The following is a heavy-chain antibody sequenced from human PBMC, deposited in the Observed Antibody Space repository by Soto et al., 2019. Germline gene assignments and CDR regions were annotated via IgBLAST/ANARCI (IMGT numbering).Heavy chain of an antibody. D-gene: IGHD3-9*01. CDR3: ARDRLVEYYFDY. Sequence: QVQLVESGGGVVQPGRSERLSCAASGFTFSSYGMHWVRQAPGKGLEWVAVIWYDGSNKYYADSVKGRFTISRDNSKNTLYLQMNSLRAEDTAVYYCARDRLVEYYFDYWGQGTLVTVSS. V-gene: IGHV3-33*01. J-gene: IGHJ4*02. CDR2: IWYDGSNK. CDR1: GFTFSSYG.